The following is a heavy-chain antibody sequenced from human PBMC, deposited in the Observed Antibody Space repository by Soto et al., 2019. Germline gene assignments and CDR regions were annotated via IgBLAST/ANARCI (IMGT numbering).Heavy chain of an antibody. CDR2: ISWNSGSI. CDR3: AKDKGGNHYYYYYMDV. CDR1: GFTFDDYA. Sequence: EVQLVESGGGLVQPGRSLRLSCAASGFTFDDYAMHWVRQAPGKGLEWVSGISWNSGSIGYADSVKGRFTISRDNAKNSLYLQMNSLRAEDTALYYCAKDKGGNHYYYYYMDVWGKGTTVTVSS. J-gene: IGHJ6*03. V-gene: IGHV3-9*01.